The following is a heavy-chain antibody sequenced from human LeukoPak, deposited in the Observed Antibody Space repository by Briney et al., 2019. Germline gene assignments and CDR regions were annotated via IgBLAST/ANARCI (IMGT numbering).Heavy chain of an antibody. Sequence: SETLSLTCTVSGGSISSYYWSWIRQPPGKGLEWIGYIYYSGSTNYNPSLRSRVTISVDTSKNQFSLNLGSVTAADTAVYYCARAVHEWRDYYAIDVWGQGTTVTVSS. V-gene: IGHV4-59*01. CDR1: GGSISSYY. D-gene: IGHD2-8*01. CDR3: ARAVHEWRDYYAIDV. J-gene: IGHJ6*02. CDR2: IYYSGST.